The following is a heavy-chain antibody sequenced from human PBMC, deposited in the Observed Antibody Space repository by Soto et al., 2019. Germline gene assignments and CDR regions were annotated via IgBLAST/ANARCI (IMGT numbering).Heavy chain of an antibody. V-gene: IGHV1-8*01. J-gene: IGHJ6*02. CDR2: MNPNSGNT. D-gene: IGHD3-3*01. CDR3: ARVRNYDFWSGYYRDYYYYGVDV. Sequence: GASVKVSCKASGYTFTSYDINWVRQATGQGLEWMGWMNPNSGNTGYAQKFQGRVTMTRNTSISTAYMELSSLRSEDTAVYYCARVRNYDFWSGYYRDYYYYGVDVWGQGTTVTVSS. CDR1: GYTFTSYD.